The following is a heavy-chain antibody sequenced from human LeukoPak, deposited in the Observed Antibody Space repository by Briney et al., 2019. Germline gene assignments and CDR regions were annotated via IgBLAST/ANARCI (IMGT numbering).Heavy chain of an antibody. V-gene: IGHV4-38-2*02. CDR3: ARENTYYYDSSGLPSLDY. Sequence: PSETLSLTCTVSGYSISSGYYWGWIRQPPGKGLEWIGSIYHSGSTYYNPSLKSRVTISVDTSKNQFSLKLSSVTAADTAVYYCARENTYYYDSSGLPSLDYWGQGTLVTVSS. CDR1: GYSISSGYY. D-gene: IGHD3-22*01. CDR2: IYHSGST. J-gene: IGHJ4*02.